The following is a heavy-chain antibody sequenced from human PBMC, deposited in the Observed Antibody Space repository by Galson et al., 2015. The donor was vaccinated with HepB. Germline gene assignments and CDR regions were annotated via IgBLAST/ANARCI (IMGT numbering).Heavy chain of an antibody. CDR1: GYTFTSYD. J-gene: IGHJ5*02. V-gene: IGHV1-8*01. CDR2: MNPNSGNT. D-gene: IGHD3-10*01. Sequence: SVKVSCKASGYTFTSYDINWVRQATGQGLEWMGWMNPNSGNTGYAQKFQGRVTMTRNTSISTAYMELSSLKSEDTAVYYCARSGALLWFGELLVWFDPWGQGTLVTVSS. CDR3: ARSGALLWFGELLVWFDP.